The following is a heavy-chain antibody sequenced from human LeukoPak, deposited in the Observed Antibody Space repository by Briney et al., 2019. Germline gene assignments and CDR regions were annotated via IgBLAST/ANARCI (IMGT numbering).Heavy chain of an antibody. CDR2: ISYDGSNK. D-gene: IGHD1-26*01. V-gene: IGHV3-30*04. J-gene: IGHJ4*02. Sequence: PGGSLRLSCAASGFTFSSYAMHWVRQAPGKGLEWVAVISYDGSNKYYADSVKGRFTISRDNSKNTLYLQMNSLRAEDTALYHCARLGGSQEIDYWGQGTLVTVSS. CDR1: GFTFSSYA. CDR3: ARLGGSQEIDY.